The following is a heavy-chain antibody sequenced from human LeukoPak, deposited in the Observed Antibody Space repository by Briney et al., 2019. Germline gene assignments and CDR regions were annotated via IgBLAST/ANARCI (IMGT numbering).Heavy chain of an antibody. V-gene: IGHV4-61*02. D-gene: IGHD1-26*01. J-gene: IGHJ6*02. CDR1: GGSISSGSYY. CDR3: ARDRPVGATTYGMDV. Sequence: PSETLSLTCTVSGGSISSGSYYWSWIRQPAGKGLEWIGRIYTSGSTNYNPSLKSRVTISVDTSKIQFSLKLSSVTAADTAVYYCARDRPVGATTYGMDVWGQGTTVTVSS. CDR2: IYTSGST.